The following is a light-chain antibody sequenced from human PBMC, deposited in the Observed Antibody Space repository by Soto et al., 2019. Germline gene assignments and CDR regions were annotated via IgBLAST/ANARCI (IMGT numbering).Light chain of an antibody. J-gene: IGKJ5*01. CDR3: LQHNSYPIP. V-gene: IGKV1-17*03. CDR2: AAS. Sequence: IQMTHSASAMSAHRGDRVTITSLASQGISNYLAWFQQKPGKVPKRLIYAASSLQSGVPSRFSGSGSGTEFTLTICSLQPEDCTTYYCLQHNSYPIPFGQGTRPEI. CDR1: QGISNY.